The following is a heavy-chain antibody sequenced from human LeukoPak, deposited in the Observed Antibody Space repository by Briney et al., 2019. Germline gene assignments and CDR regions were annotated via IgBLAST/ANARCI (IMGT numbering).Heavy chain of an antibody. CDR3: ARGRNDNGGMFFDS. D-gene: IGHD4-23*01. Sequence: SETLSLTCTVSGGSIRSYYWSWIRQAPGKGLEWIGFISHSGYTSYSPSLKSRVAISVDTSKSQFSLSLSSMTAVDMAIYYCARGRNDNGGMFFDSWAQGTLVTVSS. CDR2: ISHSGYT. V-gene: IGHV4-59*01. J-gene: IGHJ4*02. CDR1: GGSIRSYY.